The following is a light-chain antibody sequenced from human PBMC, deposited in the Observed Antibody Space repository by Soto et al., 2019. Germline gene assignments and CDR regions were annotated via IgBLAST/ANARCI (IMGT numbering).Light chain of an antibody. CDR1: QTVNNRY. V-gene: IGKV3-20*01. CDR3: QQYGSLPRT. Sequence: EIVLTQSPGTLSLSPGEGASLSCRASQTVNNRYLAWYQQKPGQAPRLLFYVASNRAPGLPDRSSGSGSGTDLTLTISRLGPDAFAVYYCQQYGSLPRTFGQGTKVEIK. CDR2: VAS. J-gene: IGKJ1*01.